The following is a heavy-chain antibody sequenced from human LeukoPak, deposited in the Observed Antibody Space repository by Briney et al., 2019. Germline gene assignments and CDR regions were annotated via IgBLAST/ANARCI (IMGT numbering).Heavy chain of an antibody. CDR1: GFTFSSYG. J-gene: IGHJ4*02. V-gene: IGHV3-30*18. CDR3: AKDSSGWSHYFDY. D-gene: IGHD6-19*01. CDR2: ISYDGSNK. Sequence: GGSLRLSCVASGFTFSSYGMHWVRQAPGKGLEWVAVISYDGSNKYYADSVKGRFTISRDNSKNTLYLQMNSLRAEDTAVYHCAKDSSGWSHYFDYWGQGTLVTVSS.